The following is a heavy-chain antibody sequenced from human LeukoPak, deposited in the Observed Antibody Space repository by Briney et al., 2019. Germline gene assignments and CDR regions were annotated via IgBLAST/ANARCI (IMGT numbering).Heavy chain of an antibody. CDR2: INTNTGNP. CDR3: ARGPYYDSSGYYLQRYYFDY. J-gene: IGHJ4*02. V-gene: IGHV7-4-1*02. D-gene: IGHD3-22*01. Sequence: REASVKVSCKASGYTFTSYAMNWVRQAPGQGLEWVCWINTNTGNPTYAQGFTGRFVFALDTSVSTAYLQISSLKAEDTAVYYCARGPYYDSSGYYLQRYYFDYWGQGTLVTASS. CDR1: GYTFTSYA.